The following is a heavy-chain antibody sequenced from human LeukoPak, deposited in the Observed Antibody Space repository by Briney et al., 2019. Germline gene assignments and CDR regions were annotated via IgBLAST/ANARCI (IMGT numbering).Heavy chain of an antibody. CDR3: ARGSIVGVPVDY. D-gene: IGHD1-26*01. Sequence: ASVKVSCKASGGTFSSYAISWVRQAPGQGLEWMGGIIPIFGTANYAQKFQGRVTITADESTSTAYMELSSLRSEDTAVYYCARGSIVGVPVDYWGQGTLVTVSS. J-gene: IGHJ4*02. V-gene: IGHV1-69*13. CDR2: IIPIFGTA. CDR1: GGTFSSYA.